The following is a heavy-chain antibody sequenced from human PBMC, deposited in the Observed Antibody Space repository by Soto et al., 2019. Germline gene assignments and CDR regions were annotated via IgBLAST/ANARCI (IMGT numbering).Heavy chain of an antibody. V-gene: IGHV4-39*01. D-gene: IGHD2-15*01. Sequence: QLHLQESGPGLVKPSETLSLTCSVSGYSVSSSDYYWAWIRQPPGKGLEWIGSMLYSGLTYYNPSLKSRVTLSVDTSKNQCSVRLNSVTASDTAVYYCAPLSVSLSGPYGIHVWGQGTTVTVSS. CDR1: GYSVSSSDYY. CDR3: APLSVSLSGPYGIHV. J-gene: IGHJ6*02. CDR2: MLYSGLT.